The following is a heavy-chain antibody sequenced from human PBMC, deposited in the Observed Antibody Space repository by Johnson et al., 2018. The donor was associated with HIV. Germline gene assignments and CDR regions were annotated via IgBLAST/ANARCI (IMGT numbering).Heavy chain of an antibody. CDR2: ISYDGSNK. V-gene: IGHV3-30*14. CDR3: AREGIGGATGPGPTLQDAFDI. D-gene: IGHD1-26*01. Sequence: VQLVESGGGLVKPGGSLRLSCAASGFTFSSYAMHWVRQAPGKGLEWVAVISYDGSNKYYADSVKGRFTISRDNSKNPLYLQMNSLRAEDTAVYYCAREGIGGATGPGPTLQDAFDIWGQGTMVTVSS. J-gene: IGHJ3*02. CDR1: GFTFSSYA.